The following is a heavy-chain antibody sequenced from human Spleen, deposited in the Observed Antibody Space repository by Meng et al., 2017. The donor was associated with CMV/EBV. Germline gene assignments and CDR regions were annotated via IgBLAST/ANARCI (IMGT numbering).Heavy chain of an antibody. Sequence: GGSLRLSCAASGFTVSSNYMSWVRQAPGKGLEWVSVIYSGGSTYYADSVKGRFTISRDNAKNSLYLQMNRLRAEDTAVYYCARDLRSLTSIAVGFDPWGQGTLVTVSS. D-gene: IGHD6-19*01. CDR2: IYSGGST. V-gene: IGHV3-53*01. J-gene: IGHJ5*02. CDR3: ARDLRSLTSIAVGFDP. CDR1: GFTVSSNY.